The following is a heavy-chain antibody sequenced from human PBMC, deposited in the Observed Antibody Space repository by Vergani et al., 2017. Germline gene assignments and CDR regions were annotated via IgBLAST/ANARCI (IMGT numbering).Heavy chain of an antibody. V-gene: IGHV3-15*01. J-gene: IGHJ4*02. CDR1: GFTFSNAW. Sequence: EVQLVESGGGLVKPGGSLRLSCAASGFTFSNAWMSWVRQAPGKGLEWVGRIKSKTDGGTTDYAAPVKGRFTISSDDSKNTLYLQMNSLKTEDTAVYYCARILRYFDWLFFDYWGQGTLVTVSS. CDR2: IKSKTDGGTT. D-gene: IGHD3-9*01. CDR3: ARILRYFDWLFFDY.